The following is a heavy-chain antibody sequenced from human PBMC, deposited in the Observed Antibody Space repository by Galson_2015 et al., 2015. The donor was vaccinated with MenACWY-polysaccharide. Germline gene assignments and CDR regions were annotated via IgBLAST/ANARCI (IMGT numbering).Heavy chain of an antibody. Sequence: SVKVSCKASGGTFSTYTISWVRQAPGQGLEWMGRIIPMLGIADYAQNFQGRVTITADKSTSTAYLELSSLRSEDTAVYYCARAVYSYGSYNFDYWGQGTLVTVSS. CDR3: ARAVYSYGSYNFDY. CDR1: GGTFSTYT. D-gene: IGHD5-18*01. CDR2: IIPMLGIA. J-gene: IGHJ4*02. V-gene: IGHV1-69*02.